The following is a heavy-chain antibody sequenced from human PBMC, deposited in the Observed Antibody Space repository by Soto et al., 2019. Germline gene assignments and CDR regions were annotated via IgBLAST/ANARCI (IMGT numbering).Heavy chain of an antibody. Sequence: SETLSLTCPVSGGSISSYYWSWIRQPPGKGLEWIGHIYYSGSTNYNPSLKSRVTISVDTSKNQFSLKLSSVTAADTAVYYCARRNMVRGGPYYYYGMDVWGQGTTVTVPS. CDR1: GGSISSYY. CDR3: ARRNMVRGGPYYYYGMDV. D-gene: IGHD3-10*01. V-gene: IGHV4-59*01. CDR2: IYYSGST. J-gene: IGHJ6*02.